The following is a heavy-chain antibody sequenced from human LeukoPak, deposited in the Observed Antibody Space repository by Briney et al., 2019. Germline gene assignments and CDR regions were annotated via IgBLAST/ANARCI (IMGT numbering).Heavy chain of an antibody. CDR3: ATQPCSDGRCYLLH. CDR2: TSFHGRDK. V-gene: IGHV3-30*04. Sequence: GGSLRLSCAASGFIFSSYAMHWVRQAPGRGLEWVAVTSFHGRDKFYADSVKGRFTISRDNSKNTLYLQLNSPRVEDTAVYYCATQPCSDGRCYLLHWGQGTLVTVSS. J-gene: IGHJ4*02. CDR1: GFIFSSYA. D-gene: IGHD2-15*01.